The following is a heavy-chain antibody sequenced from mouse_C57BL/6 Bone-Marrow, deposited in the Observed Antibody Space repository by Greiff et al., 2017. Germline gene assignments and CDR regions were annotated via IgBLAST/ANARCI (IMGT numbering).Heavy chain of an antibody. CDR1: GYSFTDYN. J-gene: IGHJ2*01. D-gene: IGHD4-1*01. CDR3: AKEAGTGDYFDY. V-gene: IGHV1-39*01. CDR2: INPNYGTT. Sequence: VQLQQSGPELVKPGASVKISCKASGYSFTDYNMNWVKQSTGKSLEWIGVINPNYGTTSYNQKFKGKATLTVDQSSSTAYMQLNSLTSEDTAVYYCAKEAGTGDYFDYWGQGTTLTVSS.